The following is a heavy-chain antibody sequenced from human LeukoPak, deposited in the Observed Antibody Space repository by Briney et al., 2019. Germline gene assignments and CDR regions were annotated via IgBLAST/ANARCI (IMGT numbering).Heavy chain of an antibody. J-gene: IGHJ3*02. CDR3: ARDSGSSAHPDAFDI. Sequence: GGSLRLFCAASGFTFSSYSMNWVRQAPGKGLEWVPYISSSSSTIYYADAVKGRFTISRDNAKNSLYLQMNSLRAEDTAVYYCARDSGSSAHPDAFDIWGQGTMVTVSS. CDR1: GFTFSSYS. CDR2: ISSSSSTI. V-gene: IGHV3-48*01. D-gene: IGHD3-10*01.